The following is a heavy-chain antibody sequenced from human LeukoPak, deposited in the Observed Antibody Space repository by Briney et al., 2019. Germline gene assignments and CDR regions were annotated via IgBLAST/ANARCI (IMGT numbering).Heavy chain of an antibody. J-gene: IGHJ5*02. CDR2: INPKSGGR. CDR1: GYTFTGYY. D-gene: IGHD1-26*01. V-gene: IGHV1-2*02. CDR3: AREGSGSYYLWFDP. Sequence: ASVKVSCKASGYTFTGYYMHWVRQAPGQGREWMGWINPKSGGRNYGQTFQGRVTMTRDTSISTAYMEVSRLRSDDTAMYYCAREGSGSYYLWFDPWGQGTLVTVSS.